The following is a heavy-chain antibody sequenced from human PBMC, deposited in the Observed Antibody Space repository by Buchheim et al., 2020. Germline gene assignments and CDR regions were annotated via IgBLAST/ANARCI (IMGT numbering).Heavy chain of an antibody. CDR2: ISYDGSNK. D-gene: IGHD5-24*01. V-gene: IGHV3-30-3*01. CDR1: GFTFSSYA. CDR3: ARGRGWLDY. Sequence: QVQLVESGGGVVQPGRSLRLSCAASGFTFSSYAMHWVRQAPGKGLEWVAVISYDGSNKYYADSVKGRFTISRDNSKNTLYLQMNSLRVEDTAIYYCARGRGWLDYWGQGTL. J-gene: IGHJ4*02.